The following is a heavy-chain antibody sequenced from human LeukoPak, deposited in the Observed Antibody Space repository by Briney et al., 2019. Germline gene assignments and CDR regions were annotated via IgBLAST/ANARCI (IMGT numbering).Heavy chain of an antibody. CDR1: GYTFTIYA. V-gene: IGHV1-3*01. CDR3: ARNYYDSSGTAH. J-gene: IGHJ4*02. CDR2: INAGNGNT. D-gene: IGHD3-22*01. Sequence: ASVKVSCTASGYTFTIYAMHWVRQAPGQRLEWMGWINAGNGNTKYSQKFQGRVTITRDTSASTAYMELSSLRSEDTAVYYRARNYYDSSGTAHWGQGTLVTVSS.